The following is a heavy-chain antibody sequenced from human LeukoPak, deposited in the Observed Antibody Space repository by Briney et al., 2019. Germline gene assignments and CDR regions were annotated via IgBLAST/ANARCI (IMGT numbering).Heavy chain of an antibody. CDR1: GYSFTGYW. Sequence: GESLKISCKGSGYSFTGYWIGWVRQMPGKGLEWMGIIYPGDSDTRYSLSFQGQVTISADKSISTAYLQWSSLKASDTAIYYCARLFGGGPKTTPFDYWGQGTLVTVSS. V-gene: IGHV5-51*01. CDR3: ARLFGGGPKTTPFDY. J-gene: IGHJ4*02. D-gene: IGHD2-15*01. CDR2: IYPGDSDT.